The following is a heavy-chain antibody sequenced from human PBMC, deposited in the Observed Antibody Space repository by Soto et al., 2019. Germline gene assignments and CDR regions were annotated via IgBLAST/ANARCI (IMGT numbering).Heavy chain of an antibody. CDR1: AFTFSSYE. V-gene: IGHV3-48*03. CDR2: IGTSGKTI. J-gene: IGHJ6*02. CDR3: ARDPAIYSGKFDYGLDV. D-gene: IGHD4-4*01. Sequence: EVQLVESGGGLVQAGGSLRLFCAVSAFTFSSYEMNWVRQAPGKGLEWVSYIGTSGKTIYYADSVRGRFTISRDNAKNSLYLQMNSLRAEDTAVYFCARDPAIYSGKFDYGLDVWGRGTTVTVSS.